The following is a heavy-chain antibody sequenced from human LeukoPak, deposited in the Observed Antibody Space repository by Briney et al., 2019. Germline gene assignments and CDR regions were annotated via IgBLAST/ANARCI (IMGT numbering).Heavy chain of an antibody. J-gene: IGHJ4*02. Sequence: GGSLRLSCAASGFTFSSYAMSWVRQAPGKGLEWVGRIKSKTDGGTTDYAAPVKGRFTISRDDSKNTLYLQMNSLKTEDTAVYYCTTLVAATPIDYWGQGTLVTVSS. D-gene: IGHD2-15*01. V-gene: IGHV3-15*01. CDR2: IKSKTDGGTT. CDR1: GFTFSSYA. CDR3: TTLVAATPIDY.